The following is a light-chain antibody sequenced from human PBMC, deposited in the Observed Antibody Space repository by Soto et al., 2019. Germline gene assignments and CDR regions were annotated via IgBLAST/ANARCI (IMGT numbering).Light chain of an antibody. CDR1: SSDVGSYNL. V-gene: IGLV2-23*02. J-gene: IGLJ1*01. CDR3: CSYAGRTTPYV. CDR2: EVS. Sequence: QSALTQPASLSGSPGQSITISCTGTSSDVGSYNLVSWYQHHPGKAPKLMIYEVSERPSGVSNRFSGSKSGNTASLTISGLQAEDEADHYCCSYAGRTTPYVFGTGTKVTVL.